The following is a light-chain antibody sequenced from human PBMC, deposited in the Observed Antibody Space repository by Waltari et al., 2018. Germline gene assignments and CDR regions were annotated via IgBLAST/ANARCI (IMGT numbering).Light chain of an antibody. V-gene: IGKV3D-15*01. CDR2: VTS. J-gene: IGKJ2*01. Sequence: ETIMTQSPPTLSVSPGEQATLSCRASKSVGNNVAWFQQTPGQAPRLLIYVTSSRSTNIPGRFFGAGAGTDFTLTISGLQSEDFGVYYCQQYNEWPYTFGQGTKVDLK. CDR1: KSVGNN. CDR3: QQYNEWPYT.